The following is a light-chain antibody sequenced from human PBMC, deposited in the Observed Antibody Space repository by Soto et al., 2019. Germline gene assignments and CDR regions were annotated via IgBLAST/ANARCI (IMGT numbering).Light chain of an antibody. J-gene: IGLJ1*01. CDR1: SGHSSYA. V-gene: IGLV4-69*01. CDR3: QTWGTGIRV. Sequence: QPVLTQSPSASASLGASVKFICTLSSGHSSYAIAWHQQQPEKGPRYLMKINSDGSHSKGDGIPDRFSGSSSGAERYLTNSSLQSEDEADYYCQTWGTGIRVFGTGTKVTVL. CDR2: INSDGSH.